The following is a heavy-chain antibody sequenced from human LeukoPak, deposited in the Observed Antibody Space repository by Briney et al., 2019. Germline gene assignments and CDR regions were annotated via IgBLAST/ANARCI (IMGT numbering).Heavy chain of an antibody. Sequence: GSSVKVSCKASGGTFSSYAISWVRQAPGQGLEWMGGIIPIFGTANYAQKFQGRVTITADESTSTAYMELSSLRSEDTAVSYCDRAHYHFWRGYYIGPTPTPNNWFDPWGQGTLVTVSS. CDR1: GGTFSSYA. CDR3: DRAHYHFWRGYYIGPTPTPNNWFDP. CDR2: IIPIFGTA. D-gene: IGHD3-3*01. V-gene: IGHV1-69*01. J-gene: IGHJ5*02.